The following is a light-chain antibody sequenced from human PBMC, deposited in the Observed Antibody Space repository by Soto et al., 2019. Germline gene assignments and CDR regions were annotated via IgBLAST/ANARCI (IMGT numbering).Light chain of an antibody. V-gene: IGLV2-11*01. CDR3: CSYAGRYTYV. Sequence: QSALTQPRSVSGSPGQSVTISCTGTSSDVGAYNYVSWYQQHPGKAPKLMIYDVSKRPSGVPDRFSGSKSGNTASLTISGLQAEDEDDYYCCSYAGRYTYVFGTGTKVTVL. CDR1: SSDVGAYNY. CDR2: DVS. J-gene: IGLJ1*01.